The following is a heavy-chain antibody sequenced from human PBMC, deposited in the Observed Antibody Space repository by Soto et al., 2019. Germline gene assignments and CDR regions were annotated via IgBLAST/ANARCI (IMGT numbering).Heavy chain of an antibody. Sequence: SQTLSLTCAISGDSVSSNSAAWTWIRQSPSRGLEWLGRTYYRSKWYNEYAVSVKSRIIIKPDTSKNQFSLQLSSVTPEDTAVYYCVRDGEYSGYRLRGRGQGTQVTVS. CDR3: VRDGEYSGYRLRG. CDR1: GDSVSSNSAA. V-gene: IGHV6-1*01. CDR2: TYYRSKWYN. D-gene: IGHD5-12*01. J-gene: IGHJ4*02.